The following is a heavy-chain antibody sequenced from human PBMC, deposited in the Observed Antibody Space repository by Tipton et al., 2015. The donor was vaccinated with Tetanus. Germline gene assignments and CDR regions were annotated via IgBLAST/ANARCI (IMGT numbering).Heavy chain of an antibody. Sequence: TLSLTCTVSGGSLRSGNYQWNWIRQPPGKGLEWLAYISYSGSTNSNYSLKSRITISQDTSKNQFSLKLTSVTAADTAVYYCTRANHEFPKKGPFDSWGQGTLVIVS. CDR1: GGSLRSGNYQ. D-gene: IGHD3-10*01. CDR2: ISYSGST. CDR3: TRANHEFPKKGPFDS. J-gene: IGHJ4*02. V-gene: IGHV4-61*01.